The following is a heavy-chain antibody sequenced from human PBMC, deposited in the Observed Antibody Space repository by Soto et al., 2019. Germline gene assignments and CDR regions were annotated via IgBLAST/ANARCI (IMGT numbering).Heavy chain of an antibody. V-gene: IGHV1-69*01. CDR2: IIPIFGTA. Sequence: QVQLVQSGAEVKKPGSSVKVSCKASGGTFSSYAISWVRQAPGQGLEWMGGIIPIFGTANYAQKFQGRVKITADEPTGTYHMELSSLRSEGTAVYYLSKSLPDRDYYYGMDVWGQGTTVTVSS. CDR1: GGTFSSYA. J-gene: IGHJ6*02. CDR3: SKSLPDRDYYYGMDV.